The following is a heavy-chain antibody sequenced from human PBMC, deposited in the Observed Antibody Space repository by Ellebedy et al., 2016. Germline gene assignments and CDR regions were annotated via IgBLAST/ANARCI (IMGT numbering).Heavy chain of an antibody. D-gene: IGHD3-22*01. CDR2: IYYSGST. V-gene: IGHV4-30-4*01. Sequence: LRLSCTVSGGSISSGDYYWSWLRQPPGKGLEWIGYIYYSGSTYYNPSLKSRVTISVDTSKNQFSLKLSSVTAADTAVYYCASGYHDSSGHHDAFDMWGQGTKVTVSS. CDR1: GGSISSGDYY. J-gene: IGHJ3*02. CDR3: ASGYHDSSGHHDAFDM.